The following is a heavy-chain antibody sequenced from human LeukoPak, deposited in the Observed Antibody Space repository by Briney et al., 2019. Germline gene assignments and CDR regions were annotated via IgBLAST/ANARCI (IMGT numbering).Heavy chain of an antibody. Sequence: GGSLRLSCAASGFTFSSYWMHWVRQAPGKGLVWVSRINSDGSSTSYADSVKSRFTISRDNAKNTLYLQMNSLRAEDTAVYYCARDQSGSSWPFYYYYYYMDVWGKGTTVTVSS. CDR2: INSDGSST. CDR1: GFTFSSYW. CDR3: ARDQSGSSWPFYYYYYYMDV. J-gene: IGHJ6*03. V-gene: IGHV3-74*01. D-gene: IGHD6-13*01.